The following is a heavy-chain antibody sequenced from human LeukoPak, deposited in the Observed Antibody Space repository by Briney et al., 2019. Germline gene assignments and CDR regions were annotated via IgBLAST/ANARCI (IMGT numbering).Heavy chain of an antibody. CDR1: GFTFSSYW. V-gene: IGHV3-74*01. Sequence: GESLKISCAASGFTFSSYWMHWVRQGPGKGLVWVSRINSDGSRTSYADSVKGRFTISRDNAKNTLYLQMNSLRAEDTAVYYCARDPDYYDSSGYDDCWGQGTLVTVSS. CDR3: ARDPDYYDSSGYDDC. D-gene: IGHD3-22*01. CDR2: INSDGSRT. J-gene: IGHJ4*02.